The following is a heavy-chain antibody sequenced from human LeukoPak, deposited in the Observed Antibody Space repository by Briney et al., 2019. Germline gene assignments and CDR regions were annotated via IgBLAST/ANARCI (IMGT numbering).Heavy chain of an antibody. J-gene: IGHJ3*01. CDR1: GYTFSKSW. CDR3: ARQMELPTIITDALDV. CDR2: IYPGDSET. Sequence: GESLKISCQASGYTFSKSWIAWVRQMPGKGLQWLGKIYPGDSETTYSPSFQGQVAISVDKSINTAYLQWTSLRASDTAVYYCARQMELPTIITDALDVWGQGTRVIVSS. D-gene: IGHD5-24*01. V-gene: IGHV5-51*01.